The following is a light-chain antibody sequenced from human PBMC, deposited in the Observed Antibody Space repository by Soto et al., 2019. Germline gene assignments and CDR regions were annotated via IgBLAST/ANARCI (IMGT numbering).Light chain of an antibody. Sequence: EIVLTQSPGILSLSPGERATLSCRASQSVSSSYLAWYQQKPGQAPRLLIYGASSRATGIPDRFSGSGSGTDVTLTISRLEPEDFAVYYCQQYGSSPRTFGQGTKVEIK. V-gene: IGKV3-20*01. CDR1: QSVSSSY. CDR3: QQYGSSPRT. CDR2: GAS. J-gene: IGKJ1*01.